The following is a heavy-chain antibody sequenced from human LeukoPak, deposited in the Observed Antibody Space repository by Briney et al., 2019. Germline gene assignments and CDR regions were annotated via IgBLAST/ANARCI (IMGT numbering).Heavy chain of an antibody. D-gene: IGHD7-27*01. Sequence: GGSLRLSCTTSGFTFGDYPLSWVRQAPGQGLEWIGFIRTKLYGWTTEYAASVKGRFSISRDDSTSIAYLQMNSLKTEGTAVYYCTRTPNWGTYYFDYWGQGTLVTVSS. J-gene: IGHJ4*02. V-gene: IGHV3-49*04. CDR1: GFTFGDYP. CDR3: TRTPNWGTYYFDY. CDR2: IRTKLYGWTT.